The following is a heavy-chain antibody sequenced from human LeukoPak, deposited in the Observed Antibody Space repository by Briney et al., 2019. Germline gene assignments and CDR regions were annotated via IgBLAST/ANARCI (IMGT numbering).Heavy chain of an antibody. Sequence: ASVKVSCKASGYTFTNCGINWVRQAPGQGLEWMGWISPYNGNTNYAQNLQGRVTVTTDTSTSTAYMELRSLRSDDTVVYYCARDRGVAVSGVSWDWGQGTLVTVSS. D-gene: IGHD6-19*01. CDR3: ARDRGVAVSGVSWD. CDR2: ISPYNGNT. CDR1: GYTFTNCG. V-gene: IGHV1-18*01. J-gene: IGHJ4*02.